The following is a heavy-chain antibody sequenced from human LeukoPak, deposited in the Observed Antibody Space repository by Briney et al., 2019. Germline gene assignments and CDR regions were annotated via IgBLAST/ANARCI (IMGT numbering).Heavy chain of an antibody. CDR1: GGSISSSSYY. V-gene: IGHV4-39*07. J-gene: IGHJ5*02. CDR2: IYYSGST. CDR3: ARDHRVVPAAIDWFDP. Sequence: SETLSLTCTVSGGSISSSSYYWGWIRQPPGKGLEWLGSIYYSGSTYYNPSLKSRVTISVDTSKNQFSLKLSSVTAADTAVYYCARDHRVVPAAIDWFDPWGQGTLVTVSS. D-gene: IGHD2-2*02.